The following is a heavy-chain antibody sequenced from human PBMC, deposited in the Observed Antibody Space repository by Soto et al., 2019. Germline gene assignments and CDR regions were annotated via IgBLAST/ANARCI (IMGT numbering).Heavy chain of an antibody. V-gene: IGHV3-33*01. CDR1: GFTFSSYG. CDR3: AREGTAMDPGIHYYYGMDV. Sequence: GGSLRLSCAASGFTFSSYGMHWVRQAPGKGLEWVAVIWYDGSNKYYADSVKGRFTISRDNSKNTLYLQMNSLRAEDTAVYYCAREGTAMDPGIHYYYGMDVWGQGTTVTVSS. J-gene: IGHJ6*02. CDR2: IWYDGSNK. D-gene: IGHD5-18*01.